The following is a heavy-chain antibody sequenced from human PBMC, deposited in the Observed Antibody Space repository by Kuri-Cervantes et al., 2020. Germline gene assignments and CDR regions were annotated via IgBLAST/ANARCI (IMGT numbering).Heavy chain of an antibody. D-gene: IGHD6-13*01. J-gene: IGHJ6*02. V-gene: IGHV1-18*01. Sequence: ASVKVSCKASGYTFTRYGISWVRQAPGQGLEWMGWISAYNGNTNYAQKLQGRVTMTTDTSTSTAYMELRSLRSDDTAVYYCARDSTGYSWDYYYGMDVWGQGTTVTVSS. CDR1: GYTFTRYG. CDR2: ISAYNGNT. CDR3: ARDSTGYSWDYYYGMDV.